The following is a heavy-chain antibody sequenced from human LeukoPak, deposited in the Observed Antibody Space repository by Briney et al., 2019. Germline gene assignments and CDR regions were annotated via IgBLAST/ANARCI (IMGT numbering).Heavy chain of an antibody. D-gene: IGHD4-23*01. CDR3: ATLYGGNSGDY. J-gene: IGHJ4*02. CDR2: ISGSGGST. V-gene: IGHV3-23*01. Sequence: PGGSLRLSCAASGFTFSSYAMSWVRQAPGKGLEWVSAISGSGGSTYYADSVKGRFTISRDNAKNSLYLQMNSLRAEDTAVYYCATLYGGNSGDYWGQGTLVTVSS. CDR1: GFTFSSYA.